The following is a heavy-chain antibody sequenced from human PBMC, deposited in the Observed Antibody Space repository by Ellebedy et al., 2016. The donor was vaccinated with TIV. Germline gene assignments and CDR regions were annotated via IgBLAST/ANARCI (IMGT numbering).Heavy chain of an antibody. CDR2: ISGYNGNT. D-gene: IGHD3-10*01. Sequence: ASVKVSCKASGYTFTSYGISWVRQAPGQGLEWMGWISGYNGNTNYAQKLQGRVTMTTDTSTRTAYMELRSLRSDDTAVYYWARSGRGGAEATSENWGQGTLVTVSS. J-gene: IGHJ4*02. CDR1: GYTFTSYG. V-gene: IGHV1-18*01. CDR3: ARSGRGGAEATSEN.